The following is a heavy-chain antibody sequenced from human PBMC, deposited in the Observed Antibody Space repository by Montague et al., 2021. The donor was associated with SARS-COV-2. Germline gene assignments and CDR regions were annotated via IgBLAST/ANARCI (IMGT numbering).Heavy chain of an antibody. V-gene: IGHV3-30*03. J-gene: IGHJ4*02. CDR3: ARGTVGAAGFDY. CDR1: GFTFSNYV. Sequence: SLRLSCAASGFTFSNYVMHWVRQAPGKGLEWVAVISTDGSVYDYLDSVKGRFTISRDSPKDTLYLQMNSLRAEDTAVYYCARGTVGAAGFDYSGQGTLVTVSS. D-gene: IGHD6-13*01. CDR2: ISTDGSVY.